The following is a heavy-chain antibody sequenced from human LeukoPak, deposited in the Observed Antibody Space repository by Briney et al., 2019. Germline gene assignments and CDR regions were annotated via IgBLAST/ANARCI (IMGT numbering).Heavy chain of an antibody. V-gene: IGHV1-2*02. Sequence: ASVKVSCKASGYTFTGYYVHWVRQAPGQGLEWMGWINPNSGGTNYAQKFQGRVTMTRDTSISTAYMELSRLRSDDTAVYYCARGDHYDILTGYQTPTHLSDYWGQGTLVTVSS. CDR2: INPNSGGT. CDR1: GYTFTGYY. J-gene: IGHJ4*02. D-gene: IGHD3-9*01. CDR3: ARGDHYDILTGYQTPTHLSDY.